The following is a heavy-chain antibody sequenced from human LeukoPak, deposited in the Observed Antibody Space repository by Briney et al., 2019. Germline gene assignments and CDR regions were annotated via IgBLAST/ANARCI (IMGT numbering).Heavy chain of an antibody. V-gene: IGHV3-33*01. Sequence: GGSLRLSCAASGFTFSSYGMHWVRQDPGKGLVGVAVIWYDGSNKYYADSVKGRFTISRDNSKNTLYLQMNSLRAEDTAVYYCARVVLSCGGDCYSYFDYWGQGTLVTVSS. CDR2: IWYDGSNK. J-gene: IGHJ4*02. D-gene: IGHD2-21*02. CDR1: GFTFSSYG. CDR3: ARVVLSCGGDCYSYFDY.